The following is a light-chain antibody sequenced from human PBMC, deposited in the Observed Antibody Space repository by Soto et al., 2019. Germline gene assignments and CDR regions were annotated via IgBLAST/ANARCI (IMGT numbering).Light chain of an antibody. CDR3: QQRSSWPPT. CDR1: QSVSSY. CDR2: DAS. V-gene: IGKV3-11*01. J-gene: IGKJ5*01. Sequence: EIVLTQSPATLSLSPGERATLPCRASQSVSSYLAWYQQRPGQAPRLLIYDASNRATGVPARFSGSGSGTDFTLTISSLEPEDFAVYYRQQRSSWPPTFGQGTRLEIK.